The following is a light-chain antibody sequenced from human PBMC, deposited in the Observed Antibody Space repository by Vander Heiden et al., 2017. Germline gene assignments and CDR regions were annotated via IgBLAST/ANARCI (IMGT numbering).Light chain of an antibody. CDR2: GNS. CDR1: SSNIGAGYD. Sequence: PGQRVTTSCTGSSSNIGAGYDVHWYQQLPGTAPKLLIYGNSNRPSGVPDRFSGSKSGTSASLAITGLQAEDEADYYCQSYDSSLSGPVVFGGGTKLTVL. CDR3: QSYDSSLSGPVV. V-gene: IGLV1-40*01. J-gene: IGLJ2*01.